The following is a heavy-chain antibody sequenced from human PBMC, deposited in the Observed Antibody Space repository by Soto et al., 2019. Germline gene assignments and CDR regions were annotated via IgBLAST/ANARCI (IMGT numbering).Heavy chain of an antibody. CDR2: INHSGSS. D-gene: IGHD3-3*01. Sequence: SETLSLTCAVYGGSFSGYYWSWIRQPPGKGLEWIGEINHSGSSNYNPSLKSRGTISVDTSKNQFSLKLSSVTAADTAVYYCARGRAGVVIMAGAGRRSPWFDPWGQGTPVTVSS. CDR3: ARGRAGVVIMAGAGRRSPWFDP. J-gene: IGHJ5*02. CDR1: GGSFSGYY. V-gene: IGHV4-34*01.